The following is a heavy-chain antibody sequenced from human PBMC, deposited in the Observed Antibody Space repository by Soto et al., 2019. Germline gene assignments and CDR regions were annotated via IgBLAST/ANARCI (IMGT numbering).Heavy chain of an antibody. CDR2: INHSGST. CDR1: GGSFSGYY. Sequence: QVQLQQWGAGLLKPSETLSLTCAVYGGSFSGYYWSWIRQPPGKGLEWIGEINHSGSTNYNPSLKSRVTISVDTSKNQFSLKLSSVTAADTAVYYCARGSQLYGYVWGSYRSTIHPYFDYWGQGTLVTVSS. J-gene: IGHJ4*02. V-gene: IGHV4-34*01. D-gene: IGHD3-16*02. CDR3: ARGSQLYGYVWGSYRSTIHPYFDY.